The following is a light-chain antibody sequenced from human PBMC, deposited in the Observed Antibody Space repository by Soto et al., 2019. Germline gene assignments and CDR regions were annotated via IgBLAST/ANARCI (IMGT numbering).Light chain of an antibody. J-gene: IGKJ1*01. Sequence: EIVLTQFPATLSLSPGERATLSCRASQSVSTYLAWYQQNPGQAPRLLIYGAYNRATGIPARFSGSGSGTDSTLTIGSLEPEDSAVYYCHQRGTWPETFGQGNKV. V-gene: IGKV3-11*01. CDR2: GAY. CDR3: HQRGTWPET. CDR1: QSVSTY.